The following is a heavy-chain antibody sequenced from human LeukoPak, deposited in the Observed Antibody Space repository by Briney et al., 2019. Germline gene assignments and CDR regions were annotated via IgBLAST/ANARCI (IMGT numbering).Heavy chain of an antibody. Sequence: GGSLRLSCAASGLTFSMFSMSWVRQAPGKGLEWVSTISGSGDTTYYADSVKGRFTISRDNLKNTLYVQMNSLRVEDTAVYYCAKGHSAHGTGFDYWGQGTLVIVSS. CDR3: AKGHSAHGTGFDY. CDR1: GLTFSMFS. J-gene: IGHJ4*02. V-gene: IGHV3-23*01. CDR2: ISGSGDTT. D-gene: IGHD1-1*01.